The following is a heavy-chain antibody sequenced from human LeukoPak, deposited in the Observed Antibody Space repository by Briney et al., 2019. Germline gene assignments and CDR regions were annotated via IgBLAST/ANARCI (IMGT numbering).Heavy chain of an antibody. J-gene: IGHJ2*01. CDR1: GGSISSSSYY. CDR2: IYYSGST. Sequence: PSETLSLTCTVSGGSISSSSYYWGWIRQPPGKGLEWIGSIYYSGSTYYNPSLKSRVTISVDTSKNQFSLKLSSVTAADTAVYYCARDLGARWKPSWYFDLWGRGTLVTVSS. D-gene: IGHD4-23*01. V-gene: IGHV4-39*02. CDR3: ARDLGARWKPSWYFDL.